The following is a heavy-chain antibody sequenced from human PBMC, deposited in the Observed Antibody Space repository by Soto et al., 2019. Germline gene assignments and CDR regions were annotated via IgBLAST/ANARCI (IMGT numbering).Heavy chain of an antibody. CDR1: GYTFTSYA. CDR3: ARDSGGMDV. CDR2: INAGNGNT. V-gene: IGHV1-3*01. Sequence: QVQLVQSGAEVKKPGTSVKISCKASGYTFTSYALHWVRQAPGQGLEWMGWINAGNGNTKYSKKFQGRVTITRDTSASTAYMELSRLRSEDTAVYYSARDSGGMDVWCQGTTVTVSS. J-gene: IGHJ6*02.